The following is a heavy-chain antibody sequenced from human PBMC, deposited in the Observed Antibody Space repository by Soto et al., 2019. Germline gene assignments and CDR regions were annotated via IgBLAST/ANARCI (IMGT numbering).Heavy chain of an antibody. CDR3: ARARGARYFDY. J-gene: IGHJ4*02. D-gene: IGHD2-15*01. CDR1: GGSISSGDYY. CDR2: IYYSGST. V-gene: IGHV4-30-4*01. Sequence: QVQLQESGPGLVKPSQTLSLTCTVSGGSISSGDYYWSWIRQPPGKGLEWIGYIYYSGSTYYNPSLKSRVTLSVDTSTTQLSLKLSSVPAADAAVYYCARARGARYFDYWGQGTLVTVSS.